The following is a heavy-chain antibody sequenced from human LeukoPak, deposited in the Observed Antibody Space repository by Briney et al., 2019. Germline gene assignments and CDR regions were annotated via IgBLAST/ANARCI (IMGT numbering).Heavy chain of an antibody. D-gene: IGHD3-22*01. CDR2: IYDIGST. CDR1: GGSFSSYY. J-gene: IGHJ5*02. Sequence: PSETLSLTCTVSGGSFSSYYWSWIRQPPGKGLEWIGYIYDIGSTKYNPSLRSRVTMSVDTSKNQFSLKLSSVNAADTAVYHCARTYYYDSSGYLNHWFDPWGQGTLGTVSS. V-gene: IGHV4-59*08. CDR3: ARTYYYDSSGYLNHWFDP.